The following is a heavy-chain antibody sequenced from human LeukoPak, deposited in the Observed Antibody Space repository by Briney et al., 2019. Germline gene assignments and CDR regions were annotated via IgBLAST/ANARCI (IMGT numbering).Heavy chain of an antibody. CDR2: ISGSGGTT. J-gene: IGHJ6*02. Sequence: GGSLRLSCAAYGFTFSSYAMSWVRQAPGKGPEWVSGISGSGGTTYYADSVKVRFTISRDNSKNTLYLQMNSLRAEDTDVYHCAKEVVPASPAAPCYYGMDVWGQGTTVTVSS. CDR3: AKEVVPASPAAPCYYGMDV. CDR1: GFTFSSYA. D-gene: IGHD2-2*01. V-gene: IGHV3-23*01.